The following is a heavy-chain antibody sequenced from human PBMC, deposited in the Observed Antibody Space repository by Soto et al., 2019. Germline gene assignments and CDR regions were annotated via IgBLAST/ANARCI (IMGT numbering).Heavy chain of an antibody. V-gene: IGHV3-23*01. D-gene: IGHD4-17*01. CDR2: ISGSGGST. J-gene: IGHJ2*01. CDR1: GFTFSSYA. Sequence: EVQLLESGGGLVQPGGSLRLSCAASGFTFSSYAMNWVRQAPGKGLEWVSVISGSGGSTYYADAVKGRFTISSDNPKNTLYLQMNRLRAEDTAVYYCAKRTVGWYFDLWGRGTLVTVSS. CDR3: AKRTVGWYFDL.